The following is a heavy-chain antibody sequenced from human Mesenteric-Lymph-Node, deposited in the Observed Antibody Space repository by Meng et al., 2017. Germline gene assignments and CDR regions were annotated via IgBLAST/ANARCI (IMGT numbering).Heavy chain of an antibody. CDR3: ARDTPDTYYYGSGSCAFDI. D-gene: IGHD3-10*01. V-gene: IGHV3-48*03. CDR1: GFTFSSYE. CDR2: ISSSGSTI. J-gene: IGHJ3*02. Sequence: GGSLRLSCAASGFTFSSYEMNWVRQAPGKGLEWVSYISSSGSTIYYADSVKGRFTISRDNAKNSLYLQMNSLRAEDTAVYYCARDTPDTYYYGSGSCAFDIWGQGTMVTVSS.